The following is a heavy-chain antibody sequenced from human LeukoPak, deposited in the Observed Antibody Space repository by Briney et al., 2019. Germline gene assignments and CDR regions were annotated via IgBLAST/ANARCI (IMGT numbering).Heavy chain of an antibody. CDR3: ARDKD. CDR1: GFTVSTYA. J-gene: IGHJ4*02. V-gene: IGHV3-33*08. CDR2: VWYDGNRK. Sequence: SGGSLRLSCAASGFTVSTYAMSWVRQAPGKGLEWVTLVWYDGNRKYYADSVKGRFTISRDNAKNSLYLQMNSLRAEDTAVYYCARDKDWGQGTLVTVSS.